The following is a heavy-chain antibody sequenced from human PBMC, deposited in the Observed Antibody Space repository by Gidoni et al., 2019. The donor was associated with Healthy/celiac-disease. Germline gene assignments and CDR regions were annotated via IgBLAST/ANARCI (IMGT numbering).Heavy chain of an antibody. CDR3: AKDKRLEQLVSLYFQH. CDR1: GFTFSSYA. D-gene: IGHD6-13*01. V-gene: IGHV3-23*01. CDR2: ISGSGGST. J-gene: IGHJ1*01. Sequence: EVQLLESGGGLVQPGGSLRLSCAASGFTFSSYAMSWVRQAPGKGLEWVSAISGSGGSTYYADSVKGRFTISRDNSKNTLYLQMNSLRAEDTAVYYCAKDKRLEQLVSLYFQHWGQGTLVTVSS.